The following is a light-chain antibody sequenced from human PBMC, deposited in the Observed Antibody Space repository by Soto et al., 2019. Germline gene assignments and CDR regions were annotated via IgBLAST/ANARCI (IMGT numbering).Light chain of an antibody. V-gene: IGKV3-15*01. Sequence: EIVMTQSPGTLSVSPGERATLSYRASQTVSANLVWYQQKPGQAPRLLIYDVSTRATCIPARSSGSDTGTVLTLTISGEQSGDFAGYCSQEYNDCPFTFGPGIKVDIK. CDR3: QEYNDCPFT. CDR1: QTVSAN. CDR2: DVS. J-gene: IGKJ3*01.